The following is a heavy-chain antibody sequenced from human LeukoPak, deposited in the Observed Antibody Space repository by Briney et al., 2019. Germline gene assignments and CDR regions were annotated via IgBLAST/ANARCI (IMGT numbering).Heavy chain of an antibody. CDR1: GFTFSSYA. CDR3: AKDTGAVVVIKLDY. D-gene: IGHD3-22*01. Sequence: GGSLRLSCAASGFTFSSYAMSWVRQAPGKGLEWVSAISGSGSTTYYADSVKGRFTISRGNSKNTLYLQMNSLRAEDTAIYYCAKDTGAVVVIKLDYWGQGTLVTVSS. J-gene: IGHJ4*02. V-gene: IGHV3-23*01. CDR2: ISGSGSTT.